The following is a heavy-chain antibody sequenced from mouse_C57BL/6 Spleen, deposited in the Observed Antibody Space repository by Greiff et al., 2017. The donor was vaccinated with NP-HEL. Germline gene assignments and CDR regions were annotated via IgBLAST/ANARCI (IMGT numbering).Heavy chain of an antibody. J-gene: IGHJ4*01. CDR2: FYPGSGSI. CDR1: GYTFTEYT. CDR3: ARHEGDYYGSSYFLAMDY. V-gene: IGHV1-62-2*01. D-gene: IGHD1-1*01. Sequence: VQLQQSGAELVKPGASVKLSCKASGYTFTEYTIHWVKQRSGQGLEWIGWFYPGSGSIKYNEKFKDKATLTADKSSSTVYMELSRLTSEDSAVYFCARHEGDYYGSSYFLAMDYWGQGTSVTVSS.